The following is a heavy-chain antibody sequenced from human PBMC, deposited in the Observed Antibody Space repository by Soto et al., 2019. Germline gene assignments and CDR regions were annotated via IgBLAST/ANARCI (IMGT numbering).Heavy chain of an antibody. CDR3: AKDPILWVNAFDI. CDR2: ISGSGGST. D-gene: IGHD2-21*01. J-gene: IGHJ3*02. V-gene: IGHV3-23*01. Sequence: GSLRLSCAASGFTFSSYAMSWVRQAPGKGLEWVSAISGSGGSTYYADSVKGRFTISRDNSKNTLYLQMNSLRAEDTAVYYCAKDPILWVNAFDIWGQVTMVTVSS. CDR1: GFTFSSYA.